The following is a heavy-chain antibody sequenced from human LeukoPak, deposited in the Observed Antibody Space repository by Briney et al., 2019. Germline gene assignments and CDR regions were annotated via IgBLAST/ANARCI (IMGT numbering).Heavy chain of an antibody. D-gene: IGHD3-10*01. Sequence: HPGGSLRLSCAASGFNFEDCAMHWVRQAPGKGLEWVSLISWSGGSTYYADSVKGRFTISRDNSKNSLYLQMNGLRDEDTALYYCAKDIGYGSGSYQVFDYWGQGTLVTVSS. V-gene: IGHV3-43D*03. CDR3: AKDIGYGSGSYQVFDY. CDR2: ISWSGGST. J-gene: IGHJ4*02. CDR1: GFNFEDCA.